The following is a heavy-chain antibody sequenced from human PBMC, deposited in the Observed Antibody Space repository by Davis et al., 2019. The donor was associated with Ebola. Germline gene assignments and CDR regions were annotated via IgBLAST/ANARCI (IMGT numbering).Heavy chain of an antibody. CDR3: ARLGDDYGDYRGY. CDR1: GYTFTYRY. Sequence: ASVKVSCKASGYTFTYRYMHWVRQAPGQGLEWMGWINPNSGGTNYAQKFQGRVTMTRDTSISTAYMELSSLRSEDTAVYYCARLGDDYGDYRGYWGQGTLVTVSS. D-gene: IGHD4-17*01. J-gene: IGHJ4*02. CDR2: INPNSGGT. V-gene: IGHV1-2*02.